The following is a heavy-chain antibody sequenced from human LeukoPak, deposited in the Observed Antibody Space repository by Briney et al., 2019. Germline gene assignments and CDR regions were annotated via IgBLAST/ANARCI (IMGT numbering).Heavy chain of an antibody. Sequence: ASVKVSCKASEYTFTDYYIHWVRQAPGQGLEWMGWINPNSGGTNYAQKFQGRVTMTRDTSISTAYMELSRLRSDDTAVYYCARSAAGTPDYWGQGTLVTVSS. CDR1: EYTFTDYY. CDR3: ARSAAGTPDY. V-gene: IGHV1-2*02. D-gene: IGHD6-13*01. CDR2: INPNSGGT. J-gene: IGHJ4*02.